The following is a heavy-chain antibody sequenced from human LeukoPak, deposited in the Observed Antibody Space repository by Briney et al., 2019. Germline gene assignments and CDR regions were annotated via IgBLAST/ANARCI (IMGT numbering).Heavy chain of an antibody. Sequence: GGSLRLSCAASGFTFDDYAMHWVRQAPGKGLEWVSGISWNSGSIGYADSVKSRFTISRDNAKNSLYLQMNSLRAEDTALYYCAKDMAAALYYFDYWGQGTLVTVSS. J-gene: IGHJ4*02. CDR1: GFTFDDYA. CDR3: AKDMAAALYYFDY. CDR2: ISWNSGSI. D-gene: IGHD6-13*01. V-gene: IGHV3-9*01.